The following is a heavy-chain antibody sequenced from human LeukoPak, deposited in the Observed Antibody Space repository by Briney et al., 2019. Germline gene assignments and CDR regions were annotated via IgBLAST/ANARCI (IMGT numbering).Heavy chain of an antibody. V-gene: IGHV3-23*01. D-gene: IGHD2-15*01. CDR2: ISNGNT. J-gene: IGHJ5*02. CDR3: VREAGYCASVCLKSNWFDP. Sequence: GGSLRLSCAASGFPFSDHAMSWVRQPPGKGLEWVAAISNGNTYYADSVRGRFAISRDDSKNMVYLQMNSLRDEDTALYYCVREAGYCASVCLKSNWFDPWGQGTLVTVSS. CDR1: GFPFSDHA.